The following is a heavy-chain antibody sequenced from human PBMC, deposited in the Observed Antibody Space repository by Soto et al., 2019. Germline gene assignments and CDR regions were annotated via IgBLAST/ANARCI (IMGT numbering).Heavy chain of an antibody. J-gene: IGHJ4*02. V-gene: IGHV4-38-2*01. CDR3: ARVRPATFTWSFAIDY. Sequence: PSETLSLTCAISGLSISSDYYWGWIRQPPGKGLEWIGSIYHSGSTYYSPSLQSRVTISVDTSKNQFSLKVNSVTAADTAFYYCARVRPATFTWSFAIDYWGQGALVTSPQ. CDR1: GLSISSDYY. CDR2: IYHSGST. D-gene: IGHD3-10*01.